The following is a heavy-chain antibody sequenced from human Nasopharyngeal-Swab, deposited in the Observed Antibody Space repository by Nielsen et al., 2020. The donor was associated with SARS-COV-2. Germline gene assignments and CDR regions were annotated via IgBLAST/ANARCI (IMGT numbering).Heavy chain of an antibody. V-gene: IGHV4-30-2*01. Sequence: SETLSLTCTVSGGSINSGGPSWSWIRQPPGKGLQWIGHIFHTGSTYFNPSLKSRVTISLDRSKNQFSLKLTSVTAAGTAVYYCARGGTSGEYYFFYMDVWGKGTTVTVSS. CDR1: GGSINSGGPS. D-gene: IGHD3-10*01. J-gene: IGHJ6*03. CDR3: ARGGTSGEYYFFYMDV. CDR2: IFHTGST.